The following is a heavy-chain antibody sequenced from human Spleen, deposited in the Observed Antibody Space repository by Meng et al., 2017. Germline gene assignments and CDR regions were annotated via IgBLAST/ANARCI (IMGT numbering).Heavy chain of an antibody. J-gene: IGHJ4*02. CDR2: MKSNVDGGTV. D-gene: IGHD1-26*01. V-gene: IGHV3-15*01. Sequence: GESLKISCAASGFYFNNAWMSWVRQAPGKGLEWIGRMKSNVDGGTVDYAAAVKGRFFISRDDSENTFYLQMNSLKTEDTAVYYCARVGAIRFSGAIDYWGQGTLVTVSS. CDR3: ARVGAIRFSGAIDY. CDR1: GFYFNNAW.